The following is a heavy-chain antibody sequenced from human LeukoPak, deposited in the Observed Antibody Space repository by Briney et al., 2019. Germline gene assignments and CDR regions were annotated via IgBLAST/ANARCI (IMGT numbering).Heavy chain of an antibody. CDR1: GGSISSYY. CDR3: ARDSPPAHCSGGSCYFDY. V-gene: IGHV4-59*12. D-gene: IGHD2-15*01. Sequence: SETLSLTCTVSGGSISSYYWSWIRQPPGKGLERIGDIYYSGSTNYNPSLKSRVTISVDTSKNQFSLKLTSVTAADTAVYYCARDSPPAHCSGGSCYFDYWGQGTLVTVSS. J-gene: IGHJ4*02. CDR2: IYYSGST.